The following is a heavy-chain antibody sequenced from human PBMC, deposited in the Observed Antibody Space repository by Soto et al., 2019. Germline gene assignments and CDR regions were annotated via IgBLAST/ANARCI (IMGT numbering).Heavy chain of an antibody. D-gene: IGHD2-21*01. CDR2: LWYDGSNT. CDR1: GFIFSRYG. V-gene: IGHV3-33*01. Sequence: QVHLAESGGGVVQAGGSLRLSCAASGFIFSRYGMHWVRQAPGKGLEWVAVLWYDGSNTYYSDSVKGRFTISRDNSKSTLYLQMNSLRDEDTAVYYCARGSCVGARCHYYYYMDVWGKGTTVTVSS. CDR3: ARGSCVGARCHYYYYMDV. J-gene: IGHJ6*03.